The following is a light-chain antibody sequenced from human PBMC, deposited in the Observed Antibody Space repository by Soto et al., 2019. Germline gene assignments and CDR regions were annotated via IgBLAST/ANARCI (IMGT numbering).Light chain of an antibody. CDR3: QQRSNWPIT. V-gene: IGKV3-11*01. CDR1: QSVSSF. Sequence: EIVLTQSPATLSLSPGERATLSCRASQSVSSFLAWYQQKPGQAPRLLSYDAFNRATGIPARFSGSGSGTDFTLTISSLEPEDFAVYYCQQRSNWPITFGQGTRLEIK. CDR2: DAF. J-gene: IGKJ5*01.